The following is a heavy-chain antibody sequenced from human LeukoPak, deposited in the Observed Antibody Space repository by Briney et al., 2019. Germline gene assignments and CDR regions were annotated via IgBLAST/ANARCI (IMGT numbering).Heavy chain of an antibody. CDR2: IYYSGST. J-gene: IGHJ5*02. Sequence: TSETLSLTCTVSGGSISSYYWSWIRQPPGKGLEWIGYIYYSGSTNYNPSLKSRVTISVDTSKNQFSLKLSSVTAADTAVYYCARGPLSGGRFDPWGQGTLVTVSS. CDR3: ARGPLSGGRFDP. CDR1: GGSISSYY. V-gene: IGHV4-59*01. D-gene: IGHD3-10*02.